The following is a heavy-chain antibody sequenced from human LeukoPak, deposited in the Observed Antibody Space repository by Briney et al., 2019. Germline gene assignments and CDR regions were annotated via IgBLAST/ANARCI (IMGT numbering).Heavy chain of an antibody. CDR2: ISGSGGST. D-gene: IGHD2-15*01. V-gene: IGHV3-23*01. CDR1: GFTFSSYA. CDR3: AKSPAVITGWFDH. J-gene: IGHJ5*02. Sequence: PGGSLRLSCAASGFTFSSYAMSWVRQAPGKGLGWVSAISGSGGSTYYADSVKGRFTISRDNSKNTLYLQMNSLRAEDTAVYYCAKSPAVITGWFDHWGQGTLVTVSS.